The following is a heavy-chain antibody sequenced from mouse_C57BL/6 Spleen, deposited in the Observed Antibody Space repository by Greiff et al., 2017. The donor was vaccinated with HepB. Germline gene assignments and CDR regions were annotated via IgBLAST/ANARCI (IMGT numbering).Heavy chain of an antibody. J-gene: IGHJ4*01. D-gene: IGHD2-1*01. CDR1: GYSFTDYN. Sequence: RQQSGPELVKPGASVKISCKASGYSFTDYNMNWVKQSNGKSLEWIGVINPNYGTTSYNQKFKGKATLTVDQSSSTAYMQLNSLTSEDSAVYYCARYGNYPHYYAMDYWGQGTSVTVSS. V-gene: IGHV1-39*01. CDR2: INPNYGTT. CDR3: ARYGNYPHYYAMDY.